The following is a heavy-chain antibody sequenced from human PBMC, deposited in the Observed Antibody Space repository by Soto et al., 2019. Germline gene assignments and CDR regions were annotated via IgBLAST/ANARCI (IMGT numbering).Heavy chain of an antibody. CDR1: GFTFSSHT. CDR2: ITSTSSTK. Sequence: PGGSLRLSCAASGFTFSSHTRNWVRQAPGKGLEWISYITSTSSTKNYADSVKGRFTISRDNANNSLYLQMNSLRDEDTAVYYCARRITMVRGPYYYYAMDVWGQGTTVTVSS. CDR3: ARRITMVRGPYYYYAMDV. J-gene: IGHJ6*02. V-gene: IGHV3-48*02. D-gene: IGHD3-10*01.